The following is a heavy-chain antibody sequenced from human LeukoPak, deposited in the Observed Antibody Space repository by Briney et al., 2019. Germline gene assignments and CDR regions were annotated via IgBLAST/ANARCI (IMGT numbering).Heavy chain of an antibody. CDR3: ARGDSGTYGSAFDI. J-gene: IGHJ3*02. CDR2: IYYSGST. V-gene: IGHV4-59*01. CDR1: GGSISSYY. D-gene: IGHD1-26*01. Sequence: SETLSLTCTVSGGSISSYYWSWLRQPPGKGLEWVGYIYYSGSTNYNPPLKIRVTISVDTSKNQFSLKLSSMTAADTAVYYCARGDSGTYGSAFDIWGQGTMVTVSS.